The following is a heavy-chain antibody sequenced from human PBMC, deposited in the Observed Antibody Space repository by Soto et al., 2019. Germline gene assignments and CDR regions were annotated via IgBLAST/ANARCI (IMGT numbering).Heavy chain of an antibody. CDR1: GFIFENFG. CDR3: AKNQGVELVPLATVDWFDP. J-gene: IGHJ5*02. D-gene: IGHD1-26*01. V-gene: IGHV3-23*01. CDR2: ISGSGFKK. Sequence: GGSLRLSCAASGFIFENFGMSWVRQAPGKGLEWISSISGSGFKKYYADSVKGRFTISRDNSKSTVYLELTNLSAEYTAVYHCAKNQGVELVPLATVDWFDPWGQGSVVTVSS.